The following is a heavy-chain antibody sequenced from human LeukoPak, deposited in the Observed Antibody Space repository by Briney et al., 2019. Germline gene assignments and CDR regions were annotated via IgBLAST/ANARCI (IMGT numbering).Heavy chain of an antibody. CDR3: ARGARNDGNYYYMDV. V-gene: IGHV3-13*01. CDR1: GFTLSSYD. D-gene: IGHD1-1*01. J-gene: IGHJ6*03. CDR2: IGTAGDT. Sequence: GGSLRLSCAASGFTLSSYDMHWGRHATRKGLEWVSAIGTAGDTYYPGSVKGRFTISRENAKNSLYLQMNSLRPGDTAVYYCARGARNDGNYYYMDVWGKGTTVTVSS.